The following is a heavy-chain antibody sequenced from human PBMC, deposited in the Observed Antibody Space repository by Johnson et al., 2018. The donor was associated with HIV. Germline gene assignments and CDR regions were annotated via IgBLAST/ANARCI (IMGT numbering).Heavy chain of an antibody. D-gene: IGHD3-10*01. Sequence: VQLVESGGGLVQPGGSLRLSCAVSGFIFSSYWMSWVRQAPGKGLEWVANIKQDGSEKYYADSVKGRFTISRDNSKNTLYLQMNSLRAEDTAVYYCAKGLRPYGSGPSDAFDIWGQGTMVTVSS. CDR3: AKGLRPYGSGPSDAFDI. V-gene: IGHV3-7*02. J-gene: IGHJ3*02. CDR2: IKQDGSEK. CDR1: GFIFSSYW.